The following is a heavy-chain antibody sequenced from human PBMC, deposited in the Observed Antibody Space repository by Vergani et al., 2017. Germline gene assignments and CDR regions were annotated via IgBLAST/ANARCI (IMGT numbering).Heavy chain of an antibody. V-gene: IGHV4-61*02. Sequence: QVQLQQWGPGLLKPSQTLYLSCTVSGGSVRTSIGYYWPWIRQPAGKTLEWIGEIFSSGTTNYNPSVKNRITMSDDTSKNQFSLKLNSVTAAGTAVYYCARGSRAEGSSGPDKWGQGTLVSVSS. CDR1: GGSVRTSIGYY. D-gene: IGHD3-22*01. CDR3: ARGSRAEGSSGPDK. CDR2: IFSSGTT. J-gene: IGHJ4*02.